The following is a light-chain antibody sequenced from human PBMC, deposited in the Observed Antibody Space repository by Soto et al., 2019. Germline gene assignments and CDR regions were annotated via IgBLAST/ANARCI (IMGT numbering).Light chain of an antibody. V-gene: IGKV3-15*01. J-gene: IGKJ1*01. CDR2: GAS. Sequence: EIVLTQSPGTLSLSPGERATLSCRASQSVSSSYLAWYQQKPGQAPRLLIYGASSRATDIPATFNGSGSGTEFTLTISSLQSEDIAVYYCQQYNKWPQTFGQGTKVDIK. CDR3: QQYNKWPQT. CDR1: QSVSSSY.